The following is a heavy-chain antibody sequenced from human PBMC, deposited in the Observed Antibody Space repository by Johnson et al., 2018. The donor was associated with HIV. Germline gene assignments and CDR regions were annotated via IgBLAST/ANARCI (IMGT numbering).Heavy chain of an antibody. D-gene: IGHD6-13*01. Sequence: MLLVESGGGLVQPGGSLRLSCAASGFTVSSNYMSWVRQAQGEGLEWVAVLYSGGSTYYADSVKGRFTISRANSKNTLYLQMNSLRAEDTAVYYCARDHIAAALGAFDIWGQGTMVTVSS. CDR2: LYSGGST. J-gene: IGHJ3*02. V-gene: IGHV3-66*01. CDR1: GFTVSSNY. CDR3: ARDHIAAALGAFDI.